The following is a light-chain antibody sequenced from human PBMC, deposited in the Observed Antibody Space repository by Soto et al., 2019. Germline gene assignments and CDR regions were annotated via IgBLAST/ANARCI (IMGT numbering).Light chain of an antibody. J-gene: IGLJ2*01. CDR2: EVT. CDR1: SSDIGGYNY. Sequence: QSVLTQPASVSGSPGQSITISCTGTSSDIGGYNYVSWYQQHPGKAPKLMIYEVTNRPSGVSYRFSASKSGNTASLTISGLQAEDEADYYCSSYTSSSTLRVFGGGTKLTVL. V-gene: IGLV2-14*01. CDR3: SSYTSSSTLRV.